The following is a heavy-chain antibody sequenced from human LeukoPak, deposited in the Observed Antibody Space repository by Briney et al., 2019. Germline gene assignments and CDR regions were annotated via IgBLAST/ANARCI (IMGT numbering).Heavy chain of an antibody. CDR1: GGSISSGGYY. Sequence: SETLSLTCTVSGGSISSGGYYWSWIRQPPGKGLEWIGYIYHSGSTYYNPSLKSRVTISVDRSKNQFSLKLSSVTAADTAVYYCAREGPSYCSSTSCYLVIWGQGTMVTVSS. V-gene: IGHV4-30-2*01. CDR2: IYHSGST. CDR3: AREGPSYCSSTSCYLVI. D-gene: IGHD2-2*01. J-gene: IGHJ3*02.